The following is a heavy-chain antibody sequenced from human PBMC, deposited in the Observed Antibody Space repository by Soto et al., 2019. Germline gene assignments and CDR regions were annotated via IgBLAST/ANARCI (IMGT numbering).Heavy chain of an antibody. V-gene: IGHV3-48*03. Sequence: EVQLVESGGGLVQPGGSLRLSCAASGFTFSSYEMNWVRQAPGKGLEWVSYISSSGSTIYYADSVKGRFTISRDNAKNSLYLQMNSLRAEDTAVYYCARVQGRGIAVAWGQGTLVTVSS. CDR1: GFTFSSYE. J-gene: IGHJ5*02. D-gene: IGHD6-19*01. CDR3: ARVQGRGIAVA. CDR2: ISSSGSTI.